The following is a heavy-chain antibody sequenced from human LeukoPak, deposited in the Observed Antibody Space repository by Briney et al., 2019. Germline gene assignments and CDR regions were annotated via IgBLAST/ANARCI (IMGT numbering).Heavy chain of an antibody. CDR1: GFTFSSYA. CDR3: ARAPGYYDSSGYI. CDR2: ISSNGGST. J-gene: IGHJ4*02. Sequence: GGSLRLSCAASGFTFSSYAMHWVRQTPGKGLEYVSAISSNGGSTYYADSVKGRFTVSRDNSKNTLYLQMGSLRAEDMAVYYCARAPGYYDSSGYIWGQGTLVTVSS. D-gene: IGHD3-22*01. V-gene: IGHV3-64*02.